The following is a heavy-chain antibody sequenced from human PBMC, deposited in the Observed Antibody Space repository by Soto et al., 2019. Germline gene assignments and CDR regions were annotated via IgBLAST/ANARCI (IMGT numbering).Heavy chain of an antibody. D-gene: IGHD3-10*01. CDR2: ISAYNGNT. J-gene: IGHJ4*02. CDR3: ARTKYYYGSGSYSGSDY. CDR1: GYTFTSYG. Sequence: ASVKVSCKASGYTFTSYGISWVRQAPGQGLEWMGWISAYNGNTNYAQKLQGRVTMTTDTSTSTAYMELRSLRSDDTAVYYCARTKYYYGSGSYSGSDYWGQGTLVTVS. V-gene: IGHV1-18*01.